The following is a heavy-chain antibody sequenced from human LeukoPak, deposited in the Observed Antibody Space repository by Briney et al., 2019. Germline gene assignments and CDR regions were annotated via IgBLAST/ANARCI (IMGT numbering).Heavy chain of an antibody. J-gene: IGHJ4*02. V-gene: IGHV3-23*01. D-gene: IGHD6-19*01. CDR1: RFPFNTQD. CDR2: IHADGVGT. CDR3: GKGRVSE. Sequence: SGGSLRLSCAASRFPFNTQDMRWVRQAPGKGLEWVSSIHADGVGTFYADSVRGRFTISRDNSKNTLDLQMNSLRVEDTAVYYCGKGRVSEWGQGTLVTVSS.